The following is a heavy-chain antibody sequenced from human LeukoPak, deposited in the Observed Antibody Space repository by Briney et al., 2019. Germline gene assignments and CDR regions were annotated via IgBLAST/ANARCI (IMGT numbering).Heavy chain of an antibody. CDR2: IYYSGST. D-gene: IGHD3-3*01. CDR1: GGSISNYY. V-gene: IGHV4-59*01. J-gene: IGHJ3*02. Sequence: KPSETLSLTCTVSGGSISNYYWSWIRQPPGKGLEWIGYIYYSGSTNYNPSLKSRVTISVDTSKNQFSLKLSSVTAADTAVYYCARSFYYDFWSGYYSMTVGAFDIWGQGTMVTVSS. CDR3: ARSFYYDFWSGYYSMTVGAFDI.